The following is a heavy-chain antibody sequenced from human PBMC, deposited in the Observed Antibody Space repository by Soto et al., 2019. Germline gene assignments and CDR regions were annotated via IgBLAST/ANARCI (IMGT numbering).Heavy chain of an antibody. CDR1: GYTFTSYD. D-gene: IGHD3-22*01. CDR3: ARGFSDSPYYDSSGYYYY. CDR2: MNPNSGNT. V-gene: IGHV1-8*01. J-gene: IGHJ4*02. Sequence: ASVKVSCKASGYTFTSYDINWVRQATGQGLEWMGWMNPNSGNTGYAQKFQGRVTMTRNTSISTAYMELSSLRSEDTAVYYCARGFSDSPYYDSSGYYYYWGQGTLVTVSS.